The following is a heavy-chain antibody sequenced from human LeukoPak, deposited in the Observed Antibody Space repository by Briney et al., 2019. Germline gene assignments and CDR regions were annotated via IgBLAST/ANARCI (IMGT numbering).Heavy chain of an antibody. Sequence: PSETLSLTCTVSGGSISSYYWSWIRQPPGKGLEWIGYIYYSGSTNYNPSLKSRVTISVDTSKNQFSLKLSSVTAADTAVYYCARRPVVRGIASGMDVWGQRTTVTVSS. CDR3: ARRPVVRGIASGMDV. J-gene: IGHJ6*02. CDR2: IYYSGST. CDR1: GGSISSYY. V-gene: IGHV4-59*01. D-gene: IGHD3-10*01.